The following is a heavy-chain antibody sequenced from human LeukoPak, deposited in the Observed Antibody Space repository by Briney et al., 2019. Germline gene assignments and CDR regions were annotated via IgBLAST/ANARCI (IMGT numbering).Heavy chain of an antibody. Sequence: PGGSLRLSCAASGFTFRGYTMNWVRQAPGKGLEWVSSITGSGGYIEYADSVKGRFTISRDNAMSSLYLQMNSLRAEDTAVYYCARVGSSYGYELGYWGQGTLVTVSS. CDR1: GFTFRGYT. CDR3: ARVGSSYGYELGY. J-gene: IGHJ4*02. D-gene: IGHD5-18*01. CDR2: ITGSGGYI. V-gene: IGHV3-21*01.